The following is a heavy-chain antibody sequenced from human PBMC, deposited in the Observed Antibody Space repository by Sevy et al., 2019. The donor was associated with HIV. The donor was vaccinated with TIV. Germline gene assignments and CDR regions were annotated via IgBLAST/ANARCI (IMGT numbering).Heavy chain of an antibody. V-gene: IGHV3-48*03. Sequence: GGSLRLSCTASGFTFGDYAMSWFRQAPGKGLEWVSYISNSGNTIYYSDSVKGRFTISRDNAKNSLYLQMNSLRAADTAVYYCARDLPPSATTVAHFDYWGRGTLVTVSS. CDR3: ARDLPPSATTVAHFDY. D-gene: IGHD4-17*01. CDR1: GFTFGDYA. J-gene: IGHJ4*02. CDR2: ISNSGNTI.